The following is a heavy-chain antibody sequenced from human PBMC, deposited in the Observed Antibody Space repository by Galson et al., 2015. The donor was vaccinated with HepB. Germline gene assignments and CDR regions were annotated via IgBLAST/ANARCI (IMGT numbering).Heavy chain of an antibody. CDR2: SNSDGNSI. D-gene: IGHD3-10*01. CDR1: GFPFSSYW. Sequence: SLRLSCAASGFPFSSYWMHWVRQVPGKGLVWVSRSNSDGNSINYADSMNGRFTISRDNAQNTLYLQMNSLRADDTAVYYCVRARYYYGSGTEVGVFDVWGQGTMVTVSS. J-gene: IGHJ3*01. V-gene: IGHV3-74*01. CDR3: VRARYYYGSGTEVGVFDV.